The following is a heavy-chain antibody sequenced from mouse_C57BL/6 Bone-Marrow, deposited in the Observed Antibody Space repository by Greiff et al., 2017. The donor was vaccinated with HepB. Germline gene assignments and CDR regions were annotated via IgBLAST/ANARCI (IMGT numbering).Heavy chain of an antibody. Sequence: QVQLKESGAELVKPGASVKMSCKASGYTFTSYWITWVKQRPGQGLEWIGDIYPGSGSTNYNEKFKSKATLTVDTSSSTAYMQLSSLTSEDSAVYYCARVGDYYSYWGQGTTLTVSS. D-gene: IGHD1-1*01. CDR3: ARVGDYYSY. CDR1: GYTFTSYW. J-gene: IGHJ2*01. V-gene: IGHV1-55*01. CDR2: IYPGSGST.